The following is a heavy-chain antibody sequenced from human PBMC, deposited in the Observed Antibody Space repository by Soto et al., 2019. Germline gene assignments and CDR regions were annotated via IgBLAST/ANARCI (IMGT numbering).Heavy chain of an antibody. CDR3: AKLGFVLMELYYFHQ. Sequence: GGSLRLSCTASGFTFSSYAMSWVRQAPGKELEWVSTISGNSGKTNYAESVKGRFSISRDNSKNTVHLQLDSLRAEDTAVYFCAKLGFVLMELYYFHQWGHGTLVTVS. CDR2: ISGNSGKT. V-gene: IGHV3-23*01. J-gene: IGHJ4*01. D-gene: IGHD2-8*01. CDR1: GFTFSSYA.